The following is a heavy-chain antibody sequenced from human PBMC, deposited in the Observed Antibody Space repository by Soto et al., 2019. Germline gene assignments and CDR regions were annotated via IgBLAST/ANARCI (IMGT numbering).Heavy chain of an antibody. CDR2: ISYDGSNK. Sequence: PGGSLRLSCAASGFTFSSYGMHWVRQAPGKGLEWVAVISYDGSNKYYADSVKGRFTISRDNSKNTLYLQMNSLRAEDTAVYYCAKDRSSSWYVGLYYYYGMDVWGQGTTVTV. CDR1: GFTFSSYG. J-gene: IGHJ6*02. D-gene: IGHD6-13*01. CDR3: AKDRSSSWYVGLYYYYGMDV. V-gene: IGHV3-30*18.